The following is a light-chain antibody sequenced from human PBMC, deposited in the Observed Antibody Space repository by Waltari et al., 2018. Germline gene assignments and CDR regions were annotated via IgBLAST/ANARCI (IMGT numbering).Light chain of an antibody. Sequence: DIQMTQSPSSLSASVGDRVTITCRASQNISIYLNWYQQKPGKAPTLLIYATSSLQSGVPSRFSGSGSETDFTLTISSLQPEDFATYYCQQSYSTPPWTFGQGTKVEIK. V-gene: IGKV1-39*01. CDR1: QNISIY. CDR3: QQSYSTPPWT. CDR2: ATS. J-gene: IGKJ1*01.